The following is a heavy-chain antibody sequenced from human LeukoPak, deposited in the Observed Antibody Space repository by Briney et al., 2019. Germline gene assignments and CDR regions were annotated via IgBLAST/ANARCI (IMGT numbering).Heavy chain of an antibody. D-gene: IGHD3-9*01. Sequence: SETLSLTCTVSGGSISSYYWSWIRQPPGKGLEWIGYIYYSGSTNYNPSLKSRVTISVDTSKNQFSLKLSSVTAADTAVYYCARTGYDILTGYRYYYYYMDVWGKGTTVTVSS. CDR2: IYYSGST. J-gene: IGHJ6*03. V-gene: IGHV4-59*01. CDR1: GGSISSYY. CDR3: ARTGYDILTGYRYYYYYMDV.